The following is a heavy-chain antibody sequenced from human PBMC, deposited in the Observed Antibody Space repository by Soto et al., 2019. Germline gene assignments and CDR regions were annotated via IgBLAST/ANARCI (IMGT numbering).Heavy chain of an antibody. CDR3: ATVGSSSWYAPPKVGSLYGMDV. CDR1: GFTFRSYG. Sequence: QVQLVESGGGVVQPGRSLRLSCAASGFTFRSYGTHWVRQAPGKGLEGVAIISYDGSNKQYADSVKGRFTISRDNSKNTLYLQMNSLRAEDTAVYYCATVGSSSWYAPPKVGSLYGMDVWGQGTTITVSS. V-gene: IGHV3-30*03. J-gene: IGHJ6*02. CDR2: ISYDGSNK. D-gene: IGHD6-13*01.